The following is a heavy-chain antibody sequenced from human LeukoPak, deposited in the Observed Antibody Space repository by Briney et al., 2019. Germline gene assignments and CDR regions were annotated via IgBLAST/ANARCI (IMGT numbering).Heavy chain of an antibody. CDR2: ISSSGSHT. D-gene: IGHD1-26*01. J-gene: IGHJ4*02. V-gene: IGHV3-11*03. Sequence: GSLRLSCVASGFSFSDYYMSWIRQAPGKGLEWVSYISSSGSHTNYADSVTGRFTISRNNAKKSLHLRMNSLRAEDTAVYYCARHPDGSLSLDYWGQGTLVTVSS. CDR3: ARHPDGSLSLDY. CDR1: GFSFSDYY.